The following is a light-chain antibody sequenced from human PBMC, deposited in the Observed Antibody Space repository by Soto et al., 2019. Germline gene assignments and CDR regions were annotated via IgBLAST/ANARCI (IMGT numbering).Light chain of an antibody. Sequence: QSALTQPASVSGSPGQSITISCTGTSSDVGGYNYVSWYQQHPGKAPKLMIYDVSNRPSGVSNRFSGSKSGNTASLTSSGLQAEDEVDYYCSSYTSSSTLVFGTGTKLTVL. CDR3: SSYTSSSTLV. V-gene: IGLV2-14*01. CDR1: SSDVGGYNY. J-gene: IGLJ1*01. CDR2: DVS.